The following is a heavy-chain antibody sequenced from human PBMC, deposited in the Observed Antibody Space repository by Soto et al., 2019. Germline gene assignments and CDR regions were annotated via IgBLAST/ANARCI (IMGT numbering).Heavy chain of an antibody. CDR3: AVPTVTYYYHYMDV. Sequence: QVELQESGPGLVKPSGTLSLTCVVSSGSISSSNWCSWVRQPPGKGLEWIGEIYHSGSTNYNPSLKSRVTTAVDKSKNHFALKLNSVPAADTAVYYCAVPTVTYYYHYMDVWGKGTTVTVSS. J-gene: IGHJ6*03. CDR1: SGSISSSNW. D-gene: IGHD4-17*01. V-gene: IGHV4-4*02. CDR2: IYHSGST.